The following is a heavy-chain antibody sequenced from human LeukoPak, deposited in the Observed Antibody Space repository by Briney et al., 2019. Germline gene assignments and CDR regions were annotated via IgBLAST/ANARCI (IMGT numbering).Heavy chain of an antibody. J-gene: IGHJ5*02. CDR3: AKDIYDILTDTPYNWFDP. CDR1: GFTFSSYG. V-gene: IGHV3-30*02. D-gene: IGHD3-9*01. CDR2: IRYDGSNK. Sequence: PGGSLRLSCAASGFTFSSYGMHWVRQAPGKGLEWVAFIRYDGSNKYYADSVKGRFTISRDNSKNTLYLQMNSLRAEDTAVYYCAKDIYDILTDTPYNWFDPWGQGTLVTVSS.